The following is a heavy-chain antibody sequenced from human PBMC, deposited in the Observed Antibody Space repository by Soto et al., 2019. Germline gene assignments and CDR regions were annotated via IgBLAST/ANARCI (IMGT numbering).Heavy chain of an antibody. CDR3: AKDIRGGGGVHGMDV. D-gene: IGHD1-26*01. CDR2: ISYDGSNK. CDR1: GFTFSSYG. Sequence: GGSLRLSCTASGFTFSSYGMHWVRQAPGKGLEWVAVISYDGSNKYYGDSVKGRFTISRDNSKNTLYLQMNSLRAEDTAVYYCAKDIRGGGGVHGMDVWGQGTTVTVSS. J-gene: IGHJ6*02. V-gene: IGHV3-30*18.